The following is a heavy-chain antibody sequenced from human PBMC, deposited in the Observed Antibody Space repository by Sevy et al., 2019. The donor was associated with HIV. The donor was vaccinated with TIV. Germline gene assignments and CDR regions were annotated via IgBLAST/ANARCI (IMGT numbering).Heavy chain of an antibody. D-gene: IGHD3-9*01. J-gene: IGHJ5*02. CDR1: GFTFDDYG. Sequence: GGSLRLSCAASGFTFDDYGMSWVRQAPGKGLEWVSGINWNGGSTGYADSVKGRFTISRDNAKNSLYLQMNSLRAEDTALYYCARGIRRIRYFDWLLSPNWFDPWGQGTLVTVSS. CDR3: ARGIRRIRYFDWLLSPNWFDP. CDR2: INWNGGST. V-gene: IGHV3-20*04.